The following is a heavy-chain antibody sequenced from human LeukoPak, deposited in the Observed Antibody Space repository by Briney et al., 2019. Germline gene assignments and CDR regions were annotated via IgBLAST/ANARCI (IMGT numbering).Heavy chain of an antibody. J-gene: IGHJ4*02. Sequence: GGSLRLSCAASGFTFSSYGMHWVRQAPGKGLEWVAVISYDGSNKYYADSVKGRFTISRDNSKNTLYLQMNSLRAEDTAVYYCAKAKYYDSSGYYPLRGFDYWGQGTLVAVSS. CDR3: AKAKYYDSSGYYPLRGFDY. CDR1: GFTFSSYG. CDR2: ISYDGSNK. V-gene: IGHV3-30*18. D-gene: IGHD3-22*01.